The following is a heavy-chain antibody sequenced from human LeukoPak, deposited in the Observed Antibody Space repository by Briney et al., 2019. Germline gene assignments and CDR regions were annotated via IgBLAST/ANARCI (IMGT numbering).Heavy chain of an antibody. D-gene: IGHD1-26*01. CDR1: GGSFSGYY. J-gene: IGHJ5*02. CDR3: AREWEPRGGFDP. CDR2: INHSGST. V-gene: IGHV4-34*01. Sequence: SETLSLTCTVYGGSFSGYYWSWIRQPPGKGLEWIGEINHSGSTNYNPSLKSRVTISVDTSKNQFSLKLSSVTAADTAVYYCAREWEPRGGFDPWGQGTLVTVSS.